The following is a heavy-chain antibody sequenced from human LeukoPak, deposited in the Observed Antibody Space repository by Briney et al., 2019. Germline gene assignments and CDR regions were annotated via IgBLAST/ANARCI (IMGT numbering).Heavy chain of an antibody. CDR3: ARGGIVVVTARDAFDI. V-gene: IGHV4-59*01. CDR1: GGSISRYY. CDR2: IYYNGNT. J-gene: IGHJ3*02. D-gene: IGHD2-21*02. Sequence: SETLSLTCTVSGGSISRYYWSWVRQPPGKGLEWVGYIYYNGNTNYNPSLKSRITISVDTSKNQFSLKLSSVTAADTAVYYCARGGIVVVTARDAFDIWGQGTMVTVSS.